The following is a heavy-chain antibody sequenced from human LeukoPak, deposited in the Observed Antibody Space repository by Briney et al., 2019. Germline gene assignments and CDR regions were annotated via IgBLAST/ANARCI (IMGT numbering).Heavy chain of an antibody. CDR1: GFTFSTYW. J-gene: IGHJ4*02. CDR2: IKGDESAR. D-gene: IGHD6-19*01. Sequence: GGSLRLSCAASGFTFSTYWMAWVRQAPGKGLEWVANIKGDESARHQADSVKGRFTISRDNAKKSVYLQMSSLRGEDTAVYYCARDVGWSLDYWGQGTVVTLFS. V-gene: IGHV3-7*01. CDR3: ARDVGWSLDY.